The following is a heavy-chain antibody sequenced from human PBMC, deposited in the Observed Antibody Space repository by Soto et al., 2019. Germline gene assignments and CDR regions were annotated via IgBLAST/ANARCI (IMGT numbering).Heavy chain of an antibody. CDR1: GYSFTSYW. V-gene: IGHV5-10-1*01. D-gene: IGHD4-17*01. CDR3: ARWVTTVTTKDY. Sequence: EVQLVQSGAEVKKPGESLRISCKGSGYSFTSYWISWVRQMPGKGLEWMGRIEPSDSYTNYSPSFQGHVTISADKSISTAYLQWSSLKASDTAMYYCARWVTTVTTKDYWGQGTLVTVSS. CDR2: IEPSDSYT. J-gene: IGHJ4*02.